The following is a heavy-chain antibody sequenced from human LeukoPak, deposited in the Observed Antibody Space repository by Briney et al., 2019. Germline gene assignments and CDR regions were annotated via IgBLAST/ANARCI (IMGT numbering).Heavy chain of an antibody. CDR1: GYTFTGYY. CDR2: INPNSGGT. CDR3: ARQWLAHGFDY. V-gene: IGHV1-2*02. Sequence: ASVKVSCMASGYTFTGYYMHWVRQAPGQGLERMGWINPNSGGTNYAQKFQGRVTMTRDTSISTAYMELSRLRSDDTAVYYCARQWLAHGFDYWGQGTLVTVSS. D-gene: IGHD6-19*01. J-gene: IGHJ4*02.